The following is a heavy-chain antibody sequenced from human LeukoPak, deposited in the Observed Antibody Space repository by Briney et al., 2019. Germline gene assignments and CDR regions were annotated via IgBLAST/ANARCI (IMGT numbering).Heavy chain of an antibody. Sequence: GGSLRLSCAASGFTFDDYAMHWVRQAPGKGLEWVSGISWNSGSIGYADSVKGRFTISRDNAKNSLYLQMNSLRAEDTALYYCAKGDYGDYGDYFDYWGQGTLVTVSS. D-gene: IGHD4-17*01. CDR1: GFTFDDYA. J-gene: IGHJ4*02. CDR2: ISWNSGSI. CDR3: AKGDYGDYGDYFDY. V-gene: IGHV3-9*01.